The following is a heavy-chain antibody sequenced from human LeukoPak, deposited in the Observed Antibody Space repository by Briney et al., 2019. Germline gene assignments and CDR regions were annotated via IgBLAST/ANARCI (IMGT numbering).Heavy chain of an antibody. D-gene: IGHD2-15*01. J-gene: IGHJ5*02. V-gene: IGHV1-18*01. CDR2: ISAYNGNT. CDR3: ARDRCSGGSCYTRRPIRWFDP. CDR1: GYTFTNYG. Sequence: GASVKVSCKASGYTFTNYGINWVRQAPGQGLEWMGWISAYNGNTNYAQKFQGRVTMTRDTSISTAYMELSRLRSDDTAVYYCARDRCSGGSCYTRRPIRWFDPWGQGTLVTVSS.